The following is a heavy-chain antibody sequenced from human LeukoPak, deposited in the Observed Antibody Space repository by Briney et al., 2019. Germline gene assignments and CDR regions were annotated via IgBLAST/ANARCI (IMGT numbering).Heavy chain of an antibody. CDR2: ISSGSFI. CDR3: AREEGVVIGMDV. Sequence: GGSLRLSCAASGFTFRNFGFIWVRQAPGKGLEWISSISSGSFIYYADAVKARFTISRDNTRDSLSLQMNSLRADDTAVYYCAREEGVVIGMDVWGQGTTVTVSS. D-gene: IGHD3-3*01. J-gene: IGHJ6*02. V-gene: IGHV3-21*01. CDR1: GFTFRNFG.